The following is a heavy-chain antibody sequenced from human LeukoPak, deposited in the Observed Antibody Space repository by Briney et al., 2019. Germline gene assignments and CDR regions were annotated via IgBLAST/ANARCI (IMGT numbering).Heavy chain of an antibody. CDR2: ISTNSGTV. D-gene: IGHD3-22*01. J-gene: IGHJ4*01. V-gene: IGHV3-48*01. CDR1: GLPFSSSS. CDR3: ARVSSYEEGH. Sequence: GGSLRLSCVVSGLPFSSSSMNWVRQVQGKGLEWLSYISTNSGTVHYANSVKGRFTVSRDNARGSLFLQMDSLRVEDTGVYFCARVSSYEEGHWGQGTLVTVS.